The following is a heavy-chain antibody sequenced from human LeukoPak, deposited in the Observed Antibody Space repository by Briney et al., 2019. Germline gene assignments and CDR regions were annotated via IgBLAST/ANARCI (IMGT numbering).Heavy chain of an antibody. J-gene: IGHJ5*02. CDR1: GFTFSTSA. V-gene: IGHV3-21*01. CDR3: ARDQDCSSTSCYIGWFDP. CDR2: INNVRSHI. Sequence: GGSLRLSCAASGFTFSTSAMNWVRQAPGKGLEWVSSINNVRSHIYYADSVRGRFTISRDNAKNSLHLQMNSLRAEDTAVYYCARDQDCSSTSCYIGWFDPWGQGTLVTVSS. D-gene: IGHD2-2*02.